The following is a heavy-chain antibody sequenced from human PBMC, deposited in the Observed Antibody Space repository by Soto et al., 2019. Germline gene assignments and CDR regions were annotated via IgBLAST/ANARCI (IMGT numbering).Heavy chain of an antibody. V-gene: IGHV4-59*01. CDR2: IFSSGNT. J-gene: IGHJ6*02. CDR3: AREYYYGSASYRGMAV. Sequence: SETLSLTCTVSGASISPYYWTWIRQPPGKGLEWIGYIFSSGNTNYNPSLKSRVTISVDTSKYQFSLKLSSVTAADTAVYYCAREYYYGSASYRGMAVWGQGTTVTVSS. CDR1: GASISPYY. D-gene: IGHD3-10*01.